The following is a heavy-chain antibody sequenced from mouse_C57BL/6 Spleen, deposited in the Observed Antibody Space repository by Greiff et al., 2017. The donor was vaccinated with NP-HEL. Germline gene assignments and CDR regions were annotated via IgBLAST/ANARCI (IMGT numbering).Heavy chain of an antibody. D-gene: IGHD1-1*01. Sequence: QVQLQQPGAELVRPGSSVKLSCKASGYTFTSYWMDWVKQRPGQGLEWIGNIYPSDSETHYNQKFKDKATLTVDKSSSTAYMQLSSLTSEDSAVYYCASYPYYYGSSYESDYWGQGTTLTVSS. CDR2: IYPSDSET. CDR3: ASYPYYYGSSYESDY. V-gene: IGHV1-61*01. J-gene: IGHJ2*01. CDR1: GYTFTSYW.